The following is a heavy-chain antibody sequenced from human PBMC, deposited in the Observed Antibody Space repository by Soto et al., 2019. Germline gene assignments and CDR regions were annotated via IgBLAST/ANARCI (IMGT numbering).Heavy chain of an antibody. Sequence: GGSLRLSCAASGFTFSSYGMHWVRQAPGKGLEWVAVIWYDGSNKYYADSVKGRFTISRDNSKNTLYLQMNSLGAEDTAVYYCARDGARIAARSWEPDYYYGMDVWGQGTTVTVSS. CDR3: ARDGARIAARSWEPDYYYGMDV. V-gene: IGHV3-33*01. D-gene: IGHD6-6*01. CDR1: GFTFSSYG. CDR2: IWYDGSNK. J-gene: IGHJ6*02.